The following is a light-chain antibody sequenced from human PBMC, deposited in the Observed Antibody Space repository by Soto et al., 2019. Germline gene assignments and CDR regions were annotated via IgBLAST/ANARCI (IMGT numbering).Light chain of an antibody. J-gene: IGLJ2*01. V-gene: IGLV3-21*02. CDR3: QSYDSSLSDVV. CDR2: DDG. CDR1: NIGIKA. Sequence: SYELTQPPSVSVAPGQTARITCGGNNIGIKAVHWYQQQPGQAPVLVVHDDGDRPSGIPERFSGSNSENTATLTITGLQAEDEADYYCQSYDSSLSDVVFGGGTKLTVL.